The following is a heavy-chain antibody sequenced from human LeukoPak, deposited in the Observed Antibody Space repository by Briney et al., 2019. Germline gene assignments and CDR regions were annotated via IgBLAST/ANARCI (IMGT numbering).Heavy chain of an antibody. J-gene: IGHJ4*02. CDR1: GGSFSDYY. D-gene: IGHD3-10*01. CDR2: INHSGNA. V-gene: IGHV4-34*01. Sequence: PSETLSLTCAVYGGSFSDYYWSWIRQTPGKGLEWIGEINHSGNANYSPSLKSRVTISVDTSKNQFSLKMSSVTAADTAVYFCAREGSYSGSGSPPLDYWGQGTLVTVSS. CDR3: AREGSYSGSGSPPLDY.